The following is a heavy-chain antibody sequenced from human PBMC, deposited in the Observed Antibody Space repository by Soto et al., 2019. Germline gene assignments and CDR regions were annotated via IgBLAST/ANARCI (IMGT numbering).Heavy chain of an antibody. CDR1: GYTFTGYY. CDR3: ARDPGGRYSAYFEY. D-gene: IGHD1-26*01. J-gene: IGHJ4*02. Sequence: GASVKVSCKASGYTFTGYYMRWVRQAPGQGLEWMGWINPNSGGTNYAQKFQGRVTMTRDTSISTAYMELSRLRSDDTAVYYCARDPGGRYSAYFEYWGQGTMVTVSS. V-gene: IGHV1-2*02. CDR2: INPNSGGT.